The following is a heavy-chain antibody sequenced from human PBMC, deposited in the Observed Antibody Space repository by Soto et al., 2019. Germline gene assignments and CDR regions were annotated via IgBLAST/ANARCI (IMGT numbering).Heavy chain of an antibody. CDR3: ARGRGIAVAATGY. J-gene: IGHJ4*02. V-gene: IGHV4-39*01. CDR1: GGSISSSSYY. CDR2: IYYSGST. Sequence: SETLSLTCTISGGSISSSSYYWGWIRQPPGKGLEWIGSIYYSGSTYYNPSLKSRVTISVDTSKNQFSLKLSSVTAADTAVYYCARGRGIAVAATGYWGQGTLVTVSS. D-gene: IGHD6-19*01.